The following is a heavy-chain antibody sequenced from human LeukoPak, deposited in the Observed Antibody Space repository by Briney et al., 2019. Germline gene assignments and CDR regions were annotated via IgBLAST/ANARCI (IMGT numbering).Heavy chain of an antibody. J-gene: IGHJ6*03. Sequence: PSETLSLTCTVSGGSISSGGYYWSWIRQPPGKGLEWIGYIYHSGSTYYNPSLKSRVTISVDRSKNQFSLKLSSVTAADTAVYYCARVPRSYYYYYYMDVWGKGPTVTVSS. V-gene: IGHV4-30-2*01. CDR3: ARVPRSYYYYYYMDV. CDR1: GGSISSGGYY. CDR2: IYHSGST.